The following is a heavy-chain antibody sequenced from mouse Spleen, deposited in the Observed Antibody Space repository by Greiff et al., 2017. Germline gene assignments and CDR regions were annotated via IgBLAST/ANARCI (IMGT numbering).Heavy chain of an antibody. CDR3: ASTVVAKGGAMDY. CDR2: IWGVGST. CDR1: GFSLTSYG. V-gene: IGHV2-6*01. D-gene: IGHD1-1*01. Sequence: VKLMESGPGLVAPSQSLSITCTVSGFSLTSYGVDWVRQSPGKGLEWLGVIWGVGSTNYNSALKSRLSISKDNSKSQVFLKMNSLQTDDTAMYYCASTVVAKGGAMDYWGQGTSVTVSS. J-gene: IGHJ4*01.